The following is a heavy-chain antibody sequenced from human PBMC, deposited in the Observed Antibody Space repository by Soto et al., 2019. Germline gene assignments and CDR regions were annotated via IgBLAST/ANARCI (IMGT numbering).Heavy chain of an antibody. CDR3: AREGSYSAYNFAHGIQLWSFDF. CDR2: IFSSGST. D-gene: IGHD5-12*01. Sequence: SETLSLTCTVSGGSINTFYWSWVRQPAGKGLEWIGRIFSSGSTSFNPSLESRVAMSVDTSKNHFSLNLSSVTAADMAVYYCAREGSYSAYNFAHGIQLWSFDFWGHGALVTVSS. V-gene: IGHV4-4*07. CDR1: GGSINTFY. J-gene: IGHJ4*01.